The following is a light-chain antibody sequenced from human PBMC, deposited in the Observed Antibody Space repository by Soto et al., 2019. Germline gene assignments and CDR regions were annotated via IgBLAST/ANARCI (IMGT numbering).Light chain of an antibody. CDR3: QQSYSTPPT. CDR1: QSIISS. J-gene: IGKJ2*01. Sequence: DIQMTQSPSSLSASVGDRVTITCRASQSIISSLNWYQQKPGKAPKLLIYAAFSLQSGVPSRFSGSGSGTDFTLTISSLQPEDFATYYCQQSYSTPPTFGQGTKLEIK. V-gene: IGKV1-39*01. CDR2: AAF.